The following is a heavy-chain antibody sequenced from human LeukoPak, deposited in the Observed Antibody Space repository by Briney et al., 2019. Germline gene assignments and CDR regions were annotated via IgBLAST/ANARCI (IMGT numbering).Heavy chain of an antibody. D-gene: IGHD3-3*01. CDR3: AKEPPVGKVWSGHQC. V-gene: IGHV3-23*01. Sequence: GGSLRLSCAASGFTFSTYAMSWVRQTPGKGVEWVSAITGGGGSTYYADSVRGRFTFSRDNSKNTLYLQMNSLRAEDTAVYYCAKEPPVGKVWSGHQCWGQGTLVTVSS. CDR1: GFTFSTYA. CDR2: ITGGGGST. J-gene: IGHJ4*02.